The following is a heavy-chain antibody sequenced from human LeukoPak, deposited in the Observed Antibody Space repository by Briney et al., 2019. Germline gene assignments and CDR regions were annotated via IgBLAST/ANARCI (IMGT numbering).Heavy chain of an antibody. V-gene: IGHV1-69*13. CDR2: IIPYFGTP. Sequence: ASVKVSCKASGGTLTNYIISWVRQAPGQGLEWMGRIIPYFGTPTYAQKFQGRITIAADESTSTVYMELTSLRSEDTAVYYCAREVPAAATLSAFDIWGQGTMVTVSS. CDR1: GGTLTNYI. J-gene: IGHJ3*02. CDR3: AREVPAAATLSAFDI. D-gene: IGHD2-2*01.